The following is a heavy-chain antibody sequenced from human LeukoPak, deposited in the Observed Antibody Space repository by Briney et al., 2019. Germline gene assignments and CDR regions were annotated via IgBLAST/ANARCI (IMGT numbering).Heavy chain of an antibody. CDR1: GYTFSNYN. V-gene: IGHV1-18*01. Sequence: ASVKVSCKASGYTFSNYNISWVRQAPGQGLAWMGWISTYNGNTNYAQKFQGRVTMTTDTSTSTAYMELRSLRSDDTAVYYCAREDYYDSGSFYNYYYMDVWGEGTTIAVSS. J-gene: IGHJ6*03. CDR2: ISTYNGNT. D-gene: IGHD3-10*01. CDR3: AREDYYDSGSFYNYYYMDV.